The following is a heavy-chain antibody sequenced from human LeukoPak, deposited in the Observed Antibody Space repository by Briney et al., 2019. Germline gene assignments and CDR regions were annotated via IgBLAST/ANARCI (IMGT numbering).Heavy chain of an antibody. CDR3: AKGIGRYCSSTSCYAFDY. Sequence: GGSLRLSCAASGFTFSSYAMSWVRQAPGKGLEWVSAISGSGGSTYYADSVKGRFTISRDNSKNTLYLQMNSLRAEGTAVYYCAKGIGRYCSSTSCYAFDYWGQGTLVTVSS. CDR2: ISGSGGST. D-gene: IGHD2-2*01. CDR1: GFTFSSYA. V-gene: IGHV3-23*01. J-gene: IGHJ4*02.